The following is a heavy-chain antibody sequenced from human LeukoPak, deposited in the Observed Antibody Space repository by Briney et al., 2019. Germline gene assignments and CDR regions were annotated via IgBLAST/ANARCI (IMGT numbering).Heavy chain of an antibody. CDR3: ARDNEFCTGGICRLDY. V-gene: IGHV3-74*03. D-gene: IGHD2-8*02. Sequence: PGGSLRLSCATSGFTFSFYWMHWVRQAPGKGLVWVSRISNDGRSTTYAGSVKGRFTISRDNAKNTLYLQMNSLSAEDTVVYYCARDNEFCTGGICRLDYWGQGAPVTVSS. J-gene: IGHJ4*02. CDR2: ISNDGRST. CDR1: GFTFSFYW.